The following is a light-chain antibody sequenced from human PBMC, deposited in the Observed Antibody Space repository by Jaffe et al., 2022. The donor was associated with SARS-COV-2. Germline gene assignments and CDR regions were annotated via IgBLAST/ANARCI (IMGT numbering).Light chain of an antibody. CDR2: EVS. CDR1: SSDVGGYNY. CDR3: CSYTSSSTLDVV. Sequence: QSALTQPASVSGSPGQSIAISCTGTSSDVGGYNYVSWYQQHPDKAPKLMIYEVSNRPSGVSDRFSGSKSGNTASLTISGLQAEDEADYYCCSYTSSSTLDVVFGGGTKLTVL. J-gene: IGLJ2*01. V-gene: IGLV2-14*01.